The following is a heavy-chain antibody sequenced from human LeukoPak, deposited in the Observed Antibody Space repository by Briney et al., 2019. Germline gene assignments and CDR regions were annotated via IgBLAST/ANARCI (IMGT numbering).Heavy chain of an antibody. CDR1: GGSISSYY. D-gene: IGHD2-15*01. CDR2: IYYSGST. CDR3: ARSLPPTYCSGGSCYSLFGY. V-gene: IGHV4-59*01. J-gene: IGHJ4*02. Sequence: SETLSLTCTVSGGSISSYYWSCIRQPPGKGLEWIGYIYYSGSTNYNPSLKSRVTISVDTSKNQFSLKLSSVTAADTAVYYCARSLPPTYCSGGSCYSLFGYWGQGTLVTVSS.